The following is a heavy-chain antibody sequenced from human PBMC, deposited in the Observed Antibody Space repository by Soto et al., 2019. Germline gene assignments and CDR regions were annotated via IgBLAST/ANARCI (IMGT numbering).Heavy chain of an antibody. CDR3: AIITGADWYFDL. CDR2: IWYDGSNK. D-gene: IGHD1-20*01. Sequence: GGSLRLSCAASGFTFSSYAMTWVRQAPGKGPEWVAVIWYDGSNKYYTDSVKGRFTISRDNSKNTLYLQMNSLRAEDTAVYYCAIITGADWYFDLWGRGTLVTVSS. CDR1: GFTFSSYA. J-gene: IGHJ2*01. V-gene: IGHV3-33*08.